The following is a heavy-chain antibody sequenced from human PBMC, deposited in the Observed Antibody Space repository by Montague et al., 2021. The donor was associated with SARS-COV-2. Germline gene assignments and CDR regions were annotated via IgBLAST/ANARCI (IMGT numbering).Heavy chain of an antibody. J-gene: IGHJ4*02. D-gene: IGHD2-15*01. Sequence: SETLSLTCTVSGGSISSFYWSWFRQPPGKGLEWIGYISDSGSTNYNPSLTGRVTMSVDTSKNQFSLKVNSVTAADTAAYYCARHYSATLPAVYWGQGTLVTVSS. CDR2: ISDSGST. V-gene: IGHV4-59*08. CDR1: GGSISSFY. CDR3: ARHYSATLPAVY.